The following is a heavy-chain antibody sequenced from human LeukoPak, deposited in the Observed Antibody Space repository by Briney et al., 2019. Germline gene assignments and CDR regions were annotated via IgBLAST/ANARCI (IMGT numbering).Heavy chain of an antibody. CDR1: GGSISSGDYY. CDR3: ARGGEGRYSYGYESYYFDY. V-gene: IGHV4-30-4*01. CDR2: INYSGST. Sequence: SETLSLTCTVSGGSISSGDYYWSWIRQPPGKGLEWIGYINYSGSTYYNPSPKSRITFSVETSKTQFSLKLSSVTAAETAVYYCARGGEGRYSYGYESYYFDYWGQGTLVTVSS. J-gene: IGHJ4*02. D-gene: IGHD5-18*01.